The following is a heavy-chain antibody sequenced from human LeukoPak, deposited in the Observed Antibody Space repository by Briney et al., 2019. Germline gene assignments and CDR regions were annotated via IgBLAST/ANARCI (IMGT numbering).Heavy chain of an antibody. CDR1: GGSISSYY. CDR2: IYTSGST. CDR3: ARTAAAPYFDY. J-gene: IGHJ4*02. V-gene: IGHV4-4*07. D-gene: IGHD6-13*01. Sequence: PSETLSLTCTVSGGSISSYYWSWIRQPAGKGLEWIGRIYTSGSTNYNPFLKSRVTISVDKSKNQFSLKLSSVTAADTAVYYCARTAAAPYFDYWGQGTLVTVSS.